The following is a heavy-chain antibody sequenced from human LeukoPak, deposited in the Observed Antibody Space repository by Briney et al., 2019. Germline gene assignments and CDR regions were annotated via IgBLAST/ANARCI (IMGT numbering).Heavy chain of an antibody. D-gene: IGHD6-19*01. V-gene: IGHV1-8*03. CDR2: MNPNSGNT. CDR1: GYTFTSYD. CDR3: ARAPRGESTSGWPVGYAFDI. J-gene: IGHJ3*02. Sequence: ALVKVSCKASGYTFTSYDINRVPQATGQGLEWMGWMNPNSGNTGYAQKFQGRVTITKNTSISTAYMELSSLRSEATAVYYCARAPRGESTSGWPVGYAFDIWGQGTMVTVSS.